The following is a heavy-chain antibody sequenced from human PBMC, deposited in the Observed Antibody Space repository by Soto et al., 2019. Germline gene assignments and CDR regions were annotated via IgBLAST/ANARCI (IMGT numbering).Heavy chain of an antibody. Sequence: ASVKVSCKASGYTFTSCGISWVRQAPGQGLEWMGWISAYNGNTNYAQKLQGRVTMTTDTSTSTAYMELRSLRSDDTAVYYCARAGPSSGWYSYYYYGMDVWGQGTTVTVSS. J-gene: IGHJ6*02. CDR2: ISAYNGNT. V-gene: IGHV1-18*04. CDR3: ARAGPSSGWYSYYYYGMDV. D-gene: IGHD6-19*01. CDR1: GYTFTSCG.